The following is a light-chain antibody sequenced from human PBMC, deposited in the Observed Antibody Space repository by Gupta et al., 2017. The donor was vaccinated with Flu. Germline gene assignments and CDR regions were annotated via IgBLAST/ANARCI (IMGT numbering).Light chain of an antibody. Sequence: IVLTHSPAILSFSPGERATLSCRASQRVSSYFAWYQQKAGQAPRLLIYDASVRATGLPARISGRASASDMSLTISMLAPEDFTVYCCQERRDWGYTFGQGTKLEIK. CDR2: DAS. J-gene: IGKJ2*01. CDR1: QRVSSY. V-gene: IGKV3-11*01. CDR3: QERRDWGYT.